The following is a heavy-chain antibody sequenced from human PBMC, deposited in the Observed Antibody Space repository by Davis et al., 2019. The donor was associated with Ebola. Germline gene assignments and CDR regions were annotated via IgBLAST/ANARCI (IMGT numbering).Heavy chain of an antibody. Sequence: SVKVSCKASGGTFSSYAISWVRQAPGQGLEWMGGIIPIFGTANYAQKFQGRVTITADESTSTAYMELSSLRSEDTAVYYCARDTGATILNWFDPWGQGTLVTVSS. D-gene: IGHD3-3*01. V-gene: IGHV1-69*13. J-gene: IGHJ5*02. CDR2: IIPIFGTA. CDR1: GGTFSSYA. CDR3: ARDTGATILNWFDP.